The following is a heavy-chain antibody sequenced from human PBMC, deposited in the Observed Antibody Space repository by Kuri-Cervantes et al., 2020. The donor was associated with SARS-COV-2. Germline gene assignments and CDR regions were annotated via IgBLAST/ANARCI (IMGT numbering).Heavy chain of an antibody. D-gene: IGHD6-25*01. J-gene: IGHJ6*02. Sequence: GGSLRLSCKTSGYNFRTYWIGWVRQKPGKGLEWMGIMHPGDSDIRYSPSFQGQVTISAGKSISTAYLQWSSLKASDTAMYYCARLQRLVAAGRSNADYGMDVWGQGTTVTVSS. CDR3: ARLQRLVAAGRSNADYGMDV. CDR2: MHPGDSDI. CDR1: GYNFRTYW. V-gene: IGHV5-51*01.